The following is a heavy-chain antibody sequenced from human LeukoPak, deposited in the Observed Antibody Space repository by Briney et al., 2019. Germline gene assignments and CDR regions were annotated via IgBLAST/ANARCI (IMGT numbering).Heavy chain of an antibody. CDR1: GFTFSDYY. D-gene: IGHD1-26*01. V-gene: IGHV3-23*01. CDR3: AKDPSGGLLDAFDI. J-gene: IGHJ3*02. Sequence: GGSLRLSCAAFGFTFSDYYINWVRQAPGKGLEWVSAISGSGGSTYYADSVKGRFTISRDNSKNTLYLQMNSLRAEDTAVYYCAKDPSGGLLDAFDIWGQGTMVTVSS. CDR2: ISGSGGST.